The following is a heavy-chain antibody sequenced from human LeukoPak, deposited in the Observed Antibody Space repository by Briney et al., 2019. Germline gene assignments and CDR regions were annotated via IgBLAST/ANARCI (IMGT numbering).Heavy chain of an antibody. V-gene: IGHV4-39*07. D-gene: IGHD5-24*01. CDR3: ARRPIWQQFRAFDI. CDR2: IYYSGST. CDR1: GGSISSSSYY. Sequence: SETLSLTCTVSGGSISSSSYYWGWIRQPPGKGLEWIGSIYYSGSTYYNPSLKSRVTISVDTSKNQFSLKLSSVTAADTAVYYCARRPIWQQFRAFDIWGQGTLVTVSS. J-gene: IGHJ3*02.